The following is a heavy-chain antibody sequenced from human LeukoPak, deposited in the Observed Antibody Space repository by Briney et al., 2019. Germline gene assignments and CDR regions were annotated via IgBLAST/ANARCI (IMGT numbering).Heavy chain of an antibody. J-gene: IGHJ4*02. Sequence: GGSLRLSCAASGFTVSSNYMSWVRQAPGKGLEWVSAISGSGGSTYYADSVKGRFTISRDNSKNTLYLQMNSLRAEDTAVYYCAKDSIAARRDYWGQGTLVTVSS. CDR3: AKDSIAARRDY. CDR2: ISGSGGST. D-gene: IGHD6-6*01. V-gene: IGHV3-23*01. CDR1: GFTVSSNY.